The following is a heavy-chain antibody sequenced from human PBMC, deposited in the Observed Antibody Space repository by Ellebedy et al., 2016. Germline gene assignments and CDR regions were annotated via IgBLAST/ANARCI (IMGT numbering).Heavy chain of an antibody. V-gene: IGHV3-7*04. CDR3: ARGQTTSEY. CDR2: IKQDGSEK. J-gene: IGHJ4*02. CDR1: GFTFSNYW. Sequence: GESLKISCAASGFTFSNYWMSWVRQAPGKGLEWVANIKQDGSEKYYVDSVKGRFTISRDNAKNSLFLQMNSLRAEDTAVYYCARGQTTSEYWGQGTLVTVSS. D-gene: IGHD1-7*01.